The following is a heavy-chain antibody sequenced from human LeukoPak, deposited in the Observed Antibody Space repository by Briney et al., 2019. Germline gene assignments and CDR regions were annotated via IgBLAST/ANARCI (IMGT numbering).Heavy chain of an antibody. V-gene: IGHV4-59*08. CDR2: IYHTVAT. Sequence: PSETLSLTCTVSGGSIGGDYRTWIRQPPGKGLQYIGCIYHTVATNYNPSLKSRGPMSVDTSKNQFSLKLNSVTAADTAVYFCAKYGKSGWSIDNWGQGTLVTVSS. CDR3: AKYGKSGWSIDN. CDR1: GGSIGGDY. J-gene: IGHJ4*02. D-gene: IGHD6-19*01.